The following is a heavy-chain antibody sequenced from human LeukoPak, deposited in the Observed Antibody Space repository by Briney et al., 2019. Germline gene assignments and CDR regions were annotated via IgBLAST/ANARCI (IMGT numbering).Heavy chain of an antibody. Sequence: SETLSLTCAVYGGSFSGYYWSWIRQPPGKGLEWIGEINHSGSTNYNPSLKSRVTISVDTSKNQFSLKLSSVIAADTAVYYCARGELIRVATISNWFDPWGQGTLVTVSS. CDR2: INHSGST. D-gene: IGHD5-12*01. J-gene: IGHJ5*02. CDR1: GGSFSGYY. V-gene: IGHV4-34*01. CDR3: ARGELIRVATISNWFDP.